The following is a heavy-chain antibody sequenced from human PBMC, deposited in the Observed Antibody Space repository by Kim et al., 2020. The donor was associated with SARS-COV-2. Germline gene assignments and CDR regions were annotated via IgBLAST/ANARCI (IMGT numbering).Heavy chain of an antibody. CDR2: IYYSGST. CDR1: GGSISSSSYY. V-gene: IGHV4-39*01. D-gene: IGHD6-13*01. Sequence: SETLSLTCTVSGGSISSSSYYWGWIRQPPGKGLEWIGSIYYSGSTYYNPSLKSRVTISVDTSRDQFSLKLSSVTAADTAVYYCARHGYGRTWYGVAYYYYYGMDVWGQGTTVTVSS. J-gene: IGHJ6*02. CDR3: ARHGYGRTWYGVAYYYYYGMDV.